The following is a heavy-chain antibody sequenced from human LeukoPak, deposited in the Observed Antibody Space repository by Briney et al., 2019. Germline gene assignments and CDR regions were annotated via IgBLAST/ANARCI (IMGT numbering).Heavy chain of an antibody. CDR2: IYYSRST. CDR3: ARVFLRYYGSGSYYKNAFDI. Sequence: PSETLSLTCTVSGGSISSSSYYWGWIRQPPGKGLEWIGCIYYSRSTYYNPSLKSRVTISVDTSKNQFPLKLSSVTAADTAVYYCARVFLRYYGSGSYYKNAFDIWGQGTMVSVSS. D-gene: IGHD3-10*01. V-gene: IGHV4-39*06. CDR1: GGSISSSSYY. J-gene: IGHJ3*02.